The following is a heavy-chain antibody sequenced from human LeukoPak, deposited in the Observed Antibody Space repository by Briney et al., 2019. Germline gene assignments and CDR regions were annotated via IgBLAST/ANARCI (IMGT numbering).Heavy chain of an antibody. Sequence: GESLKISCKGLGYSFTSSWIGWVRQMPGKGLEWMGIIYPGDSDTRYSPSFQGQVTISADKSISTAYLQWNSLKASDTAMYYCARLLSSRGGYFDYWGQGTLVTVSS. CDR2: IYPGDSDT. D-gene: IGHD2-15*01. V-gene: IGHV5-51*01. J-gene: IGHJ4*02. CDR1: GYSFTSSW. CDR3: ARLLSSRGGYFDY.